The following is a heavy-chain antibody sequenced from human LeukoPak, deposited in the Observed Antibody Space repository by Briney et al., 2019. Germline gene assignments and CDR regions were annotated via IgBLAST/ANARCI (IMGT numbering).Heavy chain of an antibody. Sequence: GGSLRLSCVASAFRFSNYPMHWVRQAPGKGLEWVAMISYGGNKQYHADSVKGRFTISRDNAKNSLHLQMNSLRDEDTAVYYCARGGFDAFDIWGQGTMVTVSS. CDR1: AFRFSNYP. CDR2: ISYGGNKQ. V-gene: IGHV3-30-3*01. CDR3: ARGGFDAFDI. J-gene: IGHJ3*02. D-gene: IGHD3-16*01.